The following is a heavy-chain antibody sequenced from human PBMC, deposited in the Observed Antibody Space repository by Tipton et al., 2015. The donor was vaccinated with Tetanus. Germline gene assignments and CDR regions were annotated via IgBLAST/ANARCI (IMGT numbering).Heavy chain of an antibody. D-gene: IGHD5-18*01. CDR2: INQSGST. CDR1: GGAFSGYL. Sequence: TLSLTCAVSGGAFSGYLWSWIRQSPGKGLEWIGEINQSGSTIYNPSLKSRVTIAVDTFKRQFSMTLTSATAADTAVYYCVRGRGLGAYSYGFEYWGQGALVTVSS. V-gene: IGHV4-34*01. J-gene: IGHJ4*02. CDR3: VRGRGLGAYSYGFEY.